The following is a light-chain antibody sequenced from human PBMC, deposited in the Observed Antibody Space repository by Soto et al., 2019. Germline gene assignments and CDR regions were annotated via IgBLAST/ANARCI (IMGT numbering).Light chain of an antibody. Sequence: EVVLTQSPGTLSLSPGERATLSCRASQSVSNNYLAWYQQKPGQSPKLLIFGSSDRATGIPDRFSGSGSGTDFTFTISSLEPEDFAVYYCQQYGSSPPYTFGQGTKLE. CDR2: GSS. V-gene: IGKV3-20*01. J-gene: IGKJ2*01. CDR3: QQYGSSPPYT. CDR1: QSVSNNY.